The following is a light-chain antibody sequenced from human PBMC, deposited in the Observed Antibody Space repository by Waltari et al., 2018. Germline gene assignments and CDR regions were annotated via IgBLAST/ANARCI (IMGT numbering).Light chain of an antibody. CDR1: QSVSSN. CDR2: GAS. J-gene: IGKJ2*01. CDR3: QQYNNWHT. Sequence: EIVMTLSPATLSVSPGERATLSCRASQSVSSNLAWYQQKPGQAPGLLIYGASTRATGIPARFSGSGSGTEFTLTISSLQSEDFAVYYCQQYNNWHTFGQGTKLEIK. V-gene: IGKV3-15*01.